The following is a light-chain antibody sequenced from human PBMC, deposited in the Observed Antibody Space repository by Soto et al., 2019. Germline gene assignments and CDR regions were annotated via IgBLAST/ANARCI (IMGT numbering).Light chain of an antibody. CDR3: QQSYSALGT. CDR1: QSISSH. CDR2: AAS. Sequence: DIQMTQSPSSLSASVGDRVTITCRASQSISSHLTWYQQKPGKVPNLLIYAASSLQSGVPSRFSGSGSGTDFTLTINSLQPEDFATYYCQQSYSALGTFGQGTKVEV. V-gene: IGKV1-39*01. J-gene: IGKJ1*01.